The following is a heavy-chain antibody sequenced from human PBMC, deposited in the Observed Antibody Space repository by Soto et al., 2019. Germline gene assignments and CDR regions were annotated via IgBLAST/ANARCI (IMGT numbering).Heavy chain of an antibody. CDR3: ARGFKNAGRWLQKSARNIHGMDV. J-gene: IGHJ6*02. Sequence: QVQLVQSGAEVKKPGASVKVSCKASGYTFTSYDINWVRQATGQGLEWMGWMNPNSGNTGYAQKFQGRVTMTRNTSISTAYMELSSLRSEDTAVYYCARGFKNAGRWLQKSARNIHGMDVWGQGTTVTVSS. V-gene: IGHV1-8*01. CDR1: GYTFTSYD. D-gene: IGHD3-10*01. CDR2: MNPNSGNT.